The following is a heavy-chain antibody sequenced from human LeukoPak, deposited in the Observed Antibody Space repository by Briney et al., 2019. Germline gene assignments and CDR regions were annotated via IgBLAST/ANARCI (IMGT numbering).Heavy chain of an antibody. J-gene: IGHJ4*02. Sequence: GGSLRLSWAASGFTFSSSSMNWVRQAPEKGREWVSYISTSGGTIYYADSVEGRFTISRDNAKNSLYLQMDSLRAEDTAVYYCARHIPFDCWGQGTLVTVSS. CDR1: GFTFSSSS. V-gene: IGHV3-48*01. CDR2: ISTSGGTI. CDR3: ARHIPFDC. D-gene: IGHD2-21*01.